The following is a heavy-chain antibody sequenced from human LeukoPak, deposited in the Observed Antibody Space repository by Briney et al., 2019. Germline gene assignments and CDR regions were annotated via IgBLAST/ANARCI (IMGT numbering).Heavy chain of an antibody. V-gene: IGHV3-48*02. D-gene: IGHD4-17*01. Sequence: GGSLRLSCAASGFTFSSYSMNWVRQAPGKGLEWVSYISSSSSTIYYADSVKGRFTIYRDNAKNALYLQMNSLRDEHTAVYYCARATVTTHIYWFDPWGQGTLVTVSS. CDR1: GFTFSSYS. J-gene: IGHJ5*02. CDR2: ISSSSSTI. CDR3: ARATVTTHIYWFDP.